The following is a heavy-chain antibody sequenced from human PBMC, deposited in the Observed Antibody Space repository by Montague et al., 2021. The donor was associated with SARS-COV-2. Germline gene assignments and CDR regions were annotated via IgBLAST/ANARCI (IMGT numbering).Heavy chain of an antibody. D-gene: IGHD2-2*02. CDR2: ISQSGNT. V-gene: IGHV4-34*01. CDR1: GGSFSGNY. J-gene: IGHJ6*03. Sequence: SETLSLTCAVYGGSFSGNYWSWIRQPPGKGLEWIGEISQSGNTKYNPSLQSRVSISLDTSRNQFSLKVSSVTAADTAIYYCARLGDGIVPSPILGLGPYYSFYYMDVWGKGTTVTVSS. CDR3: ARLGDGIVPSPILGLGPYYSFYYMDV.